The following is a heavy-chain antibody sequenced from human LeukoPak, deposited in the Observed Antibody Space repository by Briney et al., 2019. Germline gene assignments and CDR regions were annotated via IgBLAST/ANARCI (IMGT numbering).Heavy chain of an antibody. J-gene: IGHJ5*02. V-gene: IGHV4-59*01. D-gene: IGHD2-15*01. CDR3: VRSKSGAYGWFDA. CDR2: IYYTGNT. CDR1: GGSISGYF. Sequence: SETLSLTCTVSGGSISGYFWTWIRQPPGKGLEWIGYIYYTGNTNYNPSLKSRVTISIDTSKNHFSLSVNSVTAADAAMYYCVRSKSGAYGWFDAWGPGTLVTVSS.